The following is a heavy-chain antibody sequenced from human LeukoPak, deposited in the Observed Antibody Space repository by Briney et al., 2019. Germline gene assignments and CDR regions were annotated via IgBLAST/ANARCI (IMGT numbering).Heavy chain of an antibody. CDR2: ISGSGGST. CDR1: GFTFSTYA. V-gene: IGHV3-23*01. CDR3: AKDLARSGNYDYYYYYYLDV. D-gene: IGHD3-10*01. J-gene: IGHJ6*03. Sequence: GGSLRLSCAASGFTFSTYAMSWVRQAPGKGLEWVSTISGSGGSTYYADSVKGRFTISRDNSKNTLYLQMNSLRAEDTAVYYCAKDLARSGNYDYYYYYYLDVWGKGTTVTVSS.